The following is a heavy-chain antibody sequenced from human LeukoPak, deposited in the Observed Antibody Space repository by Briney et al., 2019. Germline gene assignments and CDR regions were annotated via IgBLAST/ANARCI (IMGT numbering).Heavy chain of an antibody. V-gene: IGHV1-69*13. Sequence: SVKVSCKASGGTFSSYAISWVGQAPGQGLEWMGGIIPIFGTGNYAQKFQGRVRITADESTSTAYMELSSLRSEDTAVYYCARETTYDYGDLYYFDYWGQGTLVTVSS. CDR1: GGTFSSYA. J-gene: IGHJ4*02. CDR3: ARETTYDYGDLYYFDY. D-gene: IGHD4-17*01. CDR2: IIPIFGTG.